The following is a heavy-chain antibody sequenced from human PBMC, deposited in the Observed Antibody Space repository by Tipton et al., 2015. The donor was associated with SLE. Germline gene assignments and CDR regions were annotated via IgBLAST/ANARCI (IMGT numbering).Heavy chain of an antibody. D-gene: IGHD6-19*01. Sequence: SLRLSCAASGFTFSSYGMHWVRQAPGKGLEWVAVISYDGSNKYYADSVKGRFTISRDNSKNTLYLQMNSLRAEDTAVYYCAKDHSSGWYGNYYYMDVWGKGTTVTGSS. V-gene: IGHV3-30*18. CDR2: ISYDGSNK. J-gene: IGHJ6*03. CDR1: GFTFSSYG. CDR3: AKDHSSGWYGNYYYMDV.